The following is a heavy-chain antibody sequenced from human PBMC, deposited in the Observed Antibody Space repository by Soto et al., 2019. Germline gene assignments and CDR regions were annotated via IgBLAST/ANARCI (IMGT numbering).Heavy chain of an antibody. CDR1: GFSLSNARMG. CDR2: IFSNDEK. J-gene: IGHJ5*02. D-gene: IGHD4-17*01. V-gene: IGHV2-26*01. Sequence: QVTLKESGPVLVKPTETLTLTCTVSGFSLSNARMGVSWIRQPPGKALEWLAHIFSNDEKSYSTSLKSWLTISKDTSKSQVVLTMTNMDPVDTATYYCARISDYGGNHRWFDPWGQGTLVTVSS. CDR3: ARISDYGGNHRWFDP.